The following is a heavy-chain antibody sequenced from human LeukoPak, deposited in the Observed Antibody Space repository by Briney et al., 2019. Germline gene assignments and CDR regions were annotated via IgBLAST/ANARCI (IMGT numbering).Heavy chain of an antibody. J-gene: IGHJ4*02. D-gene: IGHD3-3*01. V-gene: IGHV3-43*02. CDR1: LYYFENYA. CDR2: ISGNDNNI. Sequence: VWSLRLSCAASLYYFENYAMRCGRQGPGKGLEWVSLISGNDNNIYYADSVKGRFTISRDNSPNSMYLQMNSLSTEEHSLHYCAKDLHQYYDFWSGYYGGFKYWGQGALVTVSS. CDR3: AKDLHQYYDFWSGYYGGFKY.